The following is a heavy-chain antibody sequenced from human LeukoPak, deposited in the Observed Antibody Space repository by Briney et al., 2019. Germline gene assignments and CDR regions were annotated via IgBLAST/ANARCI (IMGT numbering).Heavy chain of an antibody. Sequence: GGSLLLSCAASGFPFSDCYMSWIRPAPGKGLEWVSYISSSGSTIYYADSVKGRFTISRDNAKNSLYLQMNSLRAEDTAVYYCARGWVVGATRFDYWGQGTLVTVSS. J-gene: IGHJ4*02. CDR2: ISSSGSTI. CDR3: ARGWVVGATRFDY. CDR1: GFPFSDCY. D-gene: IGHD1-26*01. V-gene: IGHV3-11*01.